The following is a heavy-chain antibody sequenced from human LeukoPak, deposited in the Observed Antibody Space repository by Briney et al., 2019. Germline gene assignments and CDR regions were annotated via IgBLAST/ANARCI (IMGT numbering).Heavy chain of an antibody. CDR2: VSSDNGAR. J-gene: IGHJ5*02. V-gene: IGHV3-48*01. CDR1: GLTFSTYS. CDR3: ARATQPGFDP. Sequence: GGSLRLSCGASGLTFSTYSMNWVRQAPGKGLEWVSYVSSDNGARYHADSVKGRFTISRDNAKNSLYLQMNSLRAEDTAVYYCARATQPGFDPWGQGTLVTVSS. D-gene: IGHD2-15*01.